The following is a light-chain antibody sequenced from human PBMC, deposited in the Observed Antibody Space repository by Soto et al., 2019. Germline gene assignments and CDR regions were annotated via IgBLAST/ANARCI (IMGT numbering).Light chain of an antibody. J-gene: IGLJ3*02. Sequence: QSVLTQPASVSGTPGQRVTISCSGGSSNIGTSTVNWYHQVPGRAPKLLIYSTNQRPSGVPERFSGSTSDTSASLAINGLQSEDEGVFLCAAWDDSQNGPVFGGGTKLTVL. CDR1: SSNIGTST. CDR3: AAWDDSQNGPV. CDR2: STN. V-gene: IGLV1-44*01.